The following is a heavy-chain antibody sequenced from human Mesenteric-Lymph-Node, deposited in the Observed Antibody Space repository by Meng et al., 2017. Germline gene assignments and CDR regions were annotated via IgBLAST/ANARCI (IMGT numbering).Heavy chain of an antibody. CDR2: IRGSGGRT. CDR3: ATSDYGSALYFDY. CDR1: GFTFSSYA. V-gene: IGHV3-23*01. J-gene: IGHJ4*02. Sequence: GESLKISCAASGFTFSSYAMSWVRQAPGKGLEWVSAIRGSGGRTYYADSVKGRFTISRDNSKNTLYLQMNSLRAEDTAVYYCATSDYGSALYFDYWGQGNLVNVSS. D-gene: IGHD4-17*01.